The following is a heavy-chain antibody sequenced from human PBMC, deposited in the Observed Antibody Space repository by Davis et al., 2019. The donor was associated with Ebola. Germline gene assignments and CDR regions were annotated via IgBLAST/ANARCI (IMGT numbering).Heavy chain of an antibody. Sequence: GESLKISCAASGFTFSSFTMSWVRQAPGKGLEWVAVIWYDGSYTYYADSVKGRFTISRDNSKNTLYLQMNSLRAEDTAVYYCARDMFWQLVGPPAYWGQGTLVTVSS. CDR3: ARDMFWQLVGPPAY. CDR2: IWYDGSYT. V-gene: IGHV3-33*08. CDR1: GFTFSSFT. D-gene: IGHD6-6*01. J-gene: IGHJ4*02.